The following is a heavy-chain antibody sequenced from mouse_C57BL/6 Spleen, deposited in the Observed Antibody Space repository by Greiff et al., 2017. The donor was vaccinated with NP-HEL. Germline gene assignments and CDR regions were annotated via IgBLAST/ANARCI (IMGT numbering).Heavy chain of an antibody. J-gene: IGHJ2*01. D-gene: IGHD2-2*01. V-gene: IGHV5-17*01. CDR3: ASTHGYYFDY. CDR1: GFTFSDYG. CDR2: ISSGSSTI. Sequence: EVHLVESGGGLVKPGGSLKLSCAASGFTFSDYGMHWVRQAPEKGLEWVAYISSGSSTIYYADTVKGRFTISRDNAKNTLFLQMTSLRSEDTAMYYCASTHGYYFDYWGQGTTLTVSS.